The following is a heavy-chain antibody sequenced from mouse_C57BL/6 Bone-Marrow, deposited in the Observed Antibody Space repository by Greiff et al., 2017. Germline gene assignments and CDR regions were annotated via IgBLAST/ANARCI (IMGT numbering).Heavy chain of an antibody. D-gene: IGHD1-1*02. J-gene: IGHJ3*01. CDR3: ARRMVAWFAY. Sequence: EVKVVESGGDLVKPGGSLKLSCAASGFTFSSYGMSWVRQTPDKRLEWVATISSGGSYTYYPDSVKGRFTISRDNAKNTLYLQMSSLKSEDTAMYYCARRMVAWFAYWGQGTLVTVSA. CDR2: ISSGGSYT. V-gene: IGHV5-6*01. CDR1: GFTFSSYG.